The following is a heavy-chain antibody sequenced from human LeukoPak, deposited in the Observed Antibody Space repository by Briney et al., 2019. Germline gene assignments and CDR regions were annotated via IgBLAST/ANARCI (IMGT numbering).Heavy chain of an antibody. CDR1: SYTFTTYG. Sequence: ASVKVSCKASSYTFTTYGISWVRQAPGQGLEWMGWISGYNGKVNYAQKLQGRVTMTTDTSTSTAYMELRSLRSDDTAVYYCARDSRYSSSWRDYWGQGTLVTVSS. J-gene: IGHJ4*02. CDR3: ARDSRYSSSWRDY. D-gene: IGHD6-13*01. CDR2: ISGYNGKV. V-gene: IGHV1-18*01.